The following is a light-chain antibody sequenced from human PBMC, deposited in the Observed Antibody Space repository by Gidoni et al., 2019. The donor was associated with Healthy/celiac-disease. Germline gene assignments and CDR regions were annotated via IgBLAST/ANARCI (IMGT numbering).Light chain of an antibody. CDR3: CSYAGSSTFVV. CDR1: SSDVGSYNL. J-gene: IGLJ2*01. V-gene: IGLV2-23*02. Sequence: QSALTQPASVSGSPGQSITISCTGTSSDVGSYNLDSWYQQHPGKAPKLMIYEVSKRPSGVSNRCSGSKSGNTASLTISGLQAEDGADYYCCSYAGSSTFVVFGGGTKLTVL. CDR2: EVS.